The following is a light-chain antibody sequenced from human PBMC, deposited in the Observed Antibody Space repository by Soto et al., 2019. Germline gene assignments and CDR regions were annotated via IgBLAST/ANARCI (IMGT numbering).Light chain of an antibody. Sequence: QSALTQPAYVSGSPGQSITISCTGTSSDVGGYNYVSWYQQHPGKAPKLMIYEVSNRPSGVSNRFSGSKSGNTASLTISGLQAEDEADYYCSSYTSRSTVVFGGGTQLTVL. CDR3: SSYTSRSTVV. CDR1: SSDVGGYNY. CDR2: EVS. J-gene: IGLJ2*01. V-gene: IGLV2-14*01.